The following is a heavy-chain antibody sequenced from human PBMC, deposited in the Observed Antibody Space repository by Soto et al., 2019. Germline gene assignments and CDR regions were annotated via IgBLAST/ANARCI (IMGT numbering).Heavy chain of an antibody. D-gene: IGHD5-18*01. CDR1: GYTFTNYS. J-gene: IGHJ4*02. CDR3: ARDQAMAQFDY. CDR2: INAYNGNT. V-gene: IGHV1-18*01. Sequence: QVQLVQSGAEVKKPGASVKVSCKASGYTFTNYSISWVRRAPGQGLEWMGWINAYNGNTKYAQKLQGRVTMTTDTSTSTAYRELRSLRSDDTAVYYCARDQAMAQFDYWGQGTLVTVSS.